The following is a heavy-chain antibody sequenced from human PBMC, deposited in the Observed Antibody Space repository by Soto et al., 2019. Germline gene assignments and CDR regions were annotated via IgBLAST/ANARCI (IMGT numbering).Heavy chain of an antibody. CDR1: GGSISSYY. J-gene: IGHJ6*03. V-gene: IGHV4-59*08. CDR2: IYYSGST. CDR3: ARLVTDSSSWHYYYMDV. Sequence: SETLSLTCTVSGGSISSYYWSWIRQPPGKGLEWIGYIYYSGSTNYNPSLKSRVTISVDTSKNQFSLKLSSVTAADTAVYYCARLVTDSSSWHYYYMDVWGKGTTVTVSS. D-gene: IGHD6-6*01.